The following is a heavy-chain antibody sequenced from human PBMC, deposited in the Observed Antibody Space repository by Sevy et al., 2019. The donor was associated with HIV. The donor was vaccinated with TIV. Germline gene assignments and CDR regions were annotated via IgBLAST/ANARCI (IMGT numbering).Heavy chain of an antibody. CDR3: ARATYYYDTSGPYFFDF. CDR2: IGGSGRYT. CDR1: GFTFSSYA. V-gene: IGHV3-23*01. D-gene: IGHD3-22*01. Sequence: GGSLRLSCAASGFTFSSYAMTWVRQAPGKGLEWVSSIGGSGRYTYYADSVTGRLTTSRDNSKNTLYLQMNSLRAEDTAVYYCARATYYYDTSGPYFFDFWGQGTLVTVSS. J-gene: IGHJ4*02.